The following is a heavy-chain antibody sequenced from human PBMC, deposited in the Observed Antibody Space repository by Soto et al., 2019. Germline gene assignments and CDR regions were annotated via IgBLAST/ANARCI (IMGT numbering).Heavy chain of an antibody. J-gene: IGHJ6*03. D-gene: IGHD2-8*01. Sequence: EVQLLESGGGLVQPGGSLRLSCAASGFTFSTYAMSWVRQAPGKGLEWVSTITTSGGNTYYADSVQGRFTISRDNSKNTLYMQMNSLRAENTAVYYCAGRYCTNGVCYTICYYYIDVWGQGTPVTVSS. CDR3: AGRYCTNGVCYTICYYYIDV. CDR2: ITTSGGNT. V-gene: IGHV3-23*01. CDR1: GFTFSTYA.